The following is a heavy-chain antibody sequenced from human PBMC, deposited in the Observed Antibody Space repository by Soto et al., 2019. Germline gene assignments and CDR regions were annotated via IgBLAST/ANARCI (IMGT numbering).Heavy chain of an antibody. J-gene: IGHJ4*02. CDR1: GYTCTSYG. V-gene: IGHV1-18*01. Sequence: QVQLVQSGAEVKKPGASVKVSCKASGYTCTSYGISWVRQAPGQGLEWMGWSSAYNRNTNYAQKLQGRVTMTTDTAPSKAIMEMRSLNSAETAVYYGARVMAAAADIDYWGQGTLVTVSS. CDR3: ARVMAAAADIDY. D-gene: IGHD6-13*01. CDR2: SSAYNRNT.